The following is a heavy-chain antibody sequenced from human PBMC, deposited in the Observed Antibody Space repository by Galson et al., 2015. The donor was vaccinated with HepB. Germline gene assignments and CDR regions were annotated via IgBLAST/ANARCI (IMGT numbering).Heavy chain of an antibody. V-gene: IGHV3-30-3*01. CDR3: ARDSITGTNHYYGMDV. CDR2: ISYDGTNK. CDR1: GFSFSSFA. J-gene: IGHJ6*02. D-gene: IGHD1-7*01. Sequence: SLRLSCAASGFSFSSFAMHWVRQAPGKGLEWVAVISYDGTNKHFADSVKGRFTISRDNSKLYLEMNSLRAEDSVVYYCARDSITGTNHYYGMDVWGQGTTVTVSS.